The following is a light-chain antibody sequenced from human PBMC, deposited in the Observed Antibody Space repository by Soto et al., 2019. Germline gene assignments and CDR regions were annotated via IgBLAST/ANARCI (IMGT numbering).Light chain of an antibody. V-gene: IGLV2-14*01. CDR2: EVS. CDR3: SSYTSSSTSYV. CDR1: SSDVGGYNY. J-gene: IGLJ1*01. Sequence: QSVLTQPASVSGSPGQSITISCTGTSSDVGGYNYVSWYQRHPGKAPKLTIYEVSNRPSGVSNRFSGSKSGNTASLTISGLQAEDEADYYCSSYTSSSTSYVFGTGTKVTVL.